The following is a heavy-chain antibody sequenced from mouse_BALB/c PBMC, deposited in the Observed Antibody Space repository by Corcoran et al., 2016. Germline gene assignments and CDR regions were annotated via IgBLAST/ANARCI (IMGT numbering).Heavy chain of an antibody. CDR3: ARSDTTARFAY. J-gene: IGHJ3*01. CDR2: ILPGSDRT. CDR1: GYTFSSYW. V-gene: IGHV1-9*01. Sequence: QVQLQQSGAELMKPGASVKISCKATGYTFSSYWIEWVVQRPGHGLEWIGEILPGSDRTDYNEKFKGKATFTADTSSNTAYMQLSSLTSEDSAVYYCARSDTTARFAYWGQGTLVTVSA. D-gene: IGHD1-2*01.